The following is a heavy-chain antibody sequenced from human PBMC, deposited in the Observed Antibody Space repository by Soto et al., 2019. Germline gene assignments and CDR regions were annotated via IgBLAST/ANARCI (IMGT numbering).Heavy chain of an antibody. V-gene: IGHV3-7*01. D-gene: IGHD4-17*01. CDR1: GLSFSSSW. Sequence: GGSLRLSCEVSGLSFSSSWMSWVRQAPGKGLEWVADIGSVGSQVDYAASVKGRFTISRDNSKNTLYLQMNSLRAEDTAVYYCARELDYGDGHAFDIWGQGTMVTVSS. CDR2: IGSVGSQV. CDR3: ARELDYGDGHAFDI. J-gene: IGHJ3*02.